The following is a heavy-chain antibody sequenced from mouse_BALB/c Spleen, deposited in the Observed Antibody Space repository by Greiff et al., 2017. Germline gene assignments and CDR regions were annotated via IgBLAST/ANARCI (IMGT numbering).Heavy chain of an antibody. CDR3: ARGGEKYGNYAWFAY. CDR1: GYSITSGYY. Sequence: EVQVVESGPGLVKPSQSLSLTCSVTGYSITSGYYWNWIRQFPGNKLEWMGYISYDGSNNYNPSLKNRISITRDTSKNQFFLKLNSVTTEDTATYYCARGGEKYGNYAWFAYWGQGTLVTVSA. D-gene: IGHD2-10*02. J-gene: IGHJ3*01. CDR2: ISYDGSN. V-gene: IGHV3-6*02.